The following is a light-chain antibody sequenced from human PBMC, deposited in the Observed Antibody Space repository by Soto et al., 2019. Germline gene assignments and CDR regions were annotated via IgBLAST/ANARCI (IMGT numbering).Light chain of an antibody. Sequence: EFVLTQSPGTLSLSPGERATLSCRASESLTNSFIAWYRQKPGQAPRLLIYNTSNRATGVPARFSGSGSGTDFTLTVSRLEPEDFAVYYCQQYGSSPETFGQGTKVDIK. CDR1: ESLTNSF. V-gene: IGKV3-20*01. CDR2: NTS. J-gene: IGKJ1*01. CDR3: QQYGSSPET.